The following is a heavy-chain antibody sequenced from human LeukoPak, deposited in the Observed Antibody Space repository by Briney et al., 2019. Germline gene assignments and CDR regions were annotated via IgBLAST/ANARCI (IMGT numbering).Heavy chain of an antibody. CDR1: GGSISSSSYY. Sequence: SETLSLTCTVSGGSISSSSYYWGWIRQPPGKGLEWIGSIYYSGSTYYNPSLKSRVTISVDTSKNQFSLKLSSVTAADTAVYYCAKEREDIVVVPAAIENWGQGTLVTVSS. J-gene: IGHJ4*02. V-gene: IGHV4-39*07. CDR3: AKEREDIVVVPAAIEN. D-gene: IGHD2-2*01. CDR2: IYYSGST.